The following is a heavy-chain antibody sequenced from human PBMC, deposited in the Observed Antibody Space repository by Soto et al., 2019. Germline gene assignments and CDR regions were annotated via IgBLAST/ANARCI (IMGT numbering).Heavy chain of an antibody. CDR1: GFTFSSYG. CDR2: ISYDGSNK. Sequence: QVQLVESGGGVVQPGRSLRLSCAASGFTFSSYGMHWVRQAPGKGLEWVAVISYDGSNKYYADSVKGRFTISRDNSKNPLYLQMNSLRAEDTAVYYCANLYHRNLRSSCDGDYGMDVWGQGTTVTVSS. CDR3: ANLYHRNLRSSCDGDYGMDV. D-gene: IGHD6-13*01. V-gene: IGHV3-30*18. J-gene: IGHJ6*02.